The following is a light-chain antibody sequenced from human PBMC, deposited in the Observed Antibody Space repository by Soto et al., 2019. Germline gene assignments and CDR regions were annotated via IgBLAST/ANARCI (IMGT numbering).Light chain of an antibody. Sequence: QSVLTQPASVSGSPGQSITLSCTGTSSDIGGYDYVSWYQRHPDKAPKLIIYDVNNRPSGVSNRFSGSKSGNTASLTISGLQAEDEADYYCTSYASGSSHVVFGGGTQLTVL. V-gene: IGLV2-14*01. J-gene: IGLJ7*01. CDR2: DVN. CDR1: SSDIGGYDY. CDR3: TSYASGSSHVV.